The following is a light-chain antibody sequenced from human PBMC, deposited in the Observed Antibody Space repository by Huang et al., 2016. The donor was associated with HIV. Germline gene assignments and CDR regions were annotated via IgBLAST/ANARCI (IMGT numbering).Light chain of an antibody. V-gene: IGKV3-15*01. CDR1: QSVSNN. CDR2: GAS. CDR3: QQYSNWPPA. J-gene: IGKJ4*01. Sequence: ETVMTQSPATLSVSPGETATLPCRASQSVSNNLAWYPQKPGQSPRVLIYGASTRAAGVPARFSASGSGTEFTLTISGLQSEDFVVYYCQQYSNWPPAFGGGTRVEIK.